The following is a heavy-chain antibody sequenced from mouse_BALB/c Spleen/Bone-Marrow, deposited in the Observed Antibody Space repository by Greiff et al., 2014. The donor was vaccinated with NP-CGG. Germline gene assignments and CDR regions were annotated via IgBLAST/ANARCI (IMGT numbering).Heavy chain of an antibody. CDR2: IYPGDGDT. CDR1: GYTFTSYW. D-gene: IGHD2-4*01. J-gene: IGHJ2*01. CDR3: ASYYDYDGRGY. Sequence: VKLVESVAELARPGASVKLSCKASGYTFTSYWMQWVKQRPGQGLEWIGAIYPGDGDTRYTQKFKGKATLTADKSSSTAYMQLSSLASEDSAVYYCASYYDYDGRGYWGQGTTLTVSS. V-gene: IGHV1-87*01.